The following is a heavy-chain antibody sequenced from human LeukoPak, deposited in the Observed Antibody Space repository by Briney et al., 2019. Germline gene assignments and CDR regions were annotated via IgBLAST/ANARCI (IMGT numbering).Heavy chain of an antibody. V-gene: IGHV4-59*01. J-gene: IGHJ5*02. D-gene: IGHD3-16*01. CDR2: IYYSGST. CDR3: ARDLGSRHSNWFDP. Sequence: PSETLSLTYTVSGGSISSYYWSWIRQPPGKGLEWIGYIYYSGSTNYNPSLKSRVTISVDTSKNQFSLKLSSVTAADTAVYYCARDLGSRHSNWFDPWGQGTLVTVSS. CDR1: GGSISSYY.